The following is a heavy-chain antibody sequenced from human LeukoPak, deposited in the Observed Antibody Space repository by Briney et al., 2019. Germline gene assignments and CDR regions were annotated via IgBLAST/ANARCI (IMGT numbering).Heavy chain of an antibody. CDR3: ARVHCSSTSCYGYYYYYMDV. D-gene: IGHD2-2*01. J-gene: IGHJ6*03. Sequence: PGRSLRLSCAASGFTFSSYSMNWVRQAPGKGLEWVSYISSSSSTIYYADSVKGRFTISRDNAKNSLYLQMNSLRAEDTAVYYCARVHCSSTSCYGYYYYYMDVWGKGTTVTVSS. CDR2: ISSSSSTI. V-gene: IGHV3-48*04. CDR1: GFTFSSYS.